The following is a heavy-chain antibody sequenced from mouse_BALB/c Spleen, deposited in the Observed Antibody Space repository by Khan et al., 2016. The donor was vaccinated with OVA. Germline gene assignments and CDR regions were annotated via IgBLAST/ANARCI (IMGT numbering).Heavy chain of an antibody. CDR1: GFTFSTYG. D-gene: IGHD1-1*01. V-gene: IGHV5-6*01. J-gene: IGHJ3*01. CDR2: ISTGGHYT. CDR3: ARLAYYYDSEGVAY. Sequence: EVQGVESGGDLVEPGGSLKLSCAASGFTFSTYGMSWVRQTPDKRLEWVATISTGGHYTYYPDSVRGRFTISRDNAKNTLYLQMTSLKSEDTAMFYCARLAYYYDSEGVAYWGQGTLVTVS.